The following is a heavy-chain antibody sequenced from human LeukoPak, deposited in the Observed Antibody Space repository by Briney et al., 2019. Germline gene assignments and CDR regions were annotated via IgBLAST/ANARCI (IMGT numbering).Heavy chain of an antibody. CDR3: AIMHPYYDGSGYWVQ. CDR1: GFTFSSYA. D-gene: IGHD3-22*01. Sequence: GESLRLSCAASGFTFSSYAMSWVRQAPGKGLEWVSGISSSGGSSSYADSVKGRFTISRDNPRNTLYMQMNSLRAEDTALYYCAIMHPYYDGSGYWVQWGQGTLVTVSS. V-gene: IGHV3-23*01. J-gene: IGHJ4*02. CDR2: ISSSGGSS.